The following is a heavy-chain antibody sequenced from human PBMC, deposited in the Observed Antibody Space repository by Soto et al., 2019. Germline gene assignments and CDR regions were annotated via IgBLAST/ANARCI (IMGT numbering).Heavy chain of an antibody. CDR3: ATGIGYCSGGSCYPYYYYYSMDV. D-gene: IGHD2-15*01. Sequence: QVPLVQSGAEVKKPGSSVKVSCKASGGTFSSYAISWVRQAPGQGLEWMGGIIPIFGTANYAQKFQGRVTITADESTSAASMELSSLRSEETAVYYCATGIGYCSGGSCYPYYYYYSMDVWGQGTTVTVSS. CDR2: IIPIFGTA. CDR1: GGTFSSYA. V-gene: IGHV1-69*01. J-gene: IGHJ6*02.